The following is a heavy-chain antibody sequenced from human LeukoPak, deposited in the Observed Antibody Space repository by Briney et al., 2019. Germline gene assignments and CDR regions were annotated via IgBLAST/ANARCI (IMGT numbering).Heavy chain of an antibody. CDR1: GFTFSSYA. CDR2: ISYDGSNK. J-gene: IGHJ4*02. Sequence: GGSLRLSCAASGFTFSSYAMHWVRQAPGKGLEWVAVISYDGSNKYYADSVKGRFTISRDNSKNTLYLQMNSLRAEDTAVYYCAKDDRDSNYDGEVYWGQGTLVTVSS. CDR3: AKDDRDSNYDGEVY. D-gene: IGHD4-11*01. V-gene: IGHV3-30*04.